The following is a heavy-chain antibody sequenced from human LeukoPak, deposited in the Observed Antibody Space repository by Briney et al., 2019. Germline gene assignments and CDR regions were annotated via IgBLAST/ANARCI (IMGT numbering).Heavy chain of an antibody. CDR1: GFTFSSYA. CDR2: ISYDGSNK. J-gene: IGHJ3*02. CDR3: AGDMGATIILSAFDI. Sequence: SGRSLRLSCAASGFTFSSYAMHWVRQAPGKGLEWVAVISYDGSNKYYADSVKGRFTISRDNSKNTLYLQMNSLRAEDTAVYYCAGDMGATIILSAFDIWGQGTMVTVSS. V-gene: IGHV3-30-3*01. D-gene: IGHD5-24*01.